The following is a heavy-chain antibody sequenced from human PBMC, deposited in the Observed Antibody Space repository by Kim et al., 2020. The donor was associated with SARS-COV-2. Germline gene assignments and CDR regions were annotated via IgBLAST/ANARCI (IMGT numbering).Heavy chain of an antibody. V-gene: IGHV3-23*01. CDR1: GFTFSSYA. Sequence: GGSLRLSCAASGFTFSSYAMSWVRQAPGKGLEWVSAISGSGGSTYYADSVKGRFTISRDNSKNTLYLQMNSLRAEDTAVYYCAKAGTRLYDSSGYHEYFQHWGQGTLFTVSS. CDR3: AKAGTRLYDSSGYHEYFQH. J-gene: IGHJ1*01. CDR2: ISGSGGST. D-gene: IGHD3-22*01.